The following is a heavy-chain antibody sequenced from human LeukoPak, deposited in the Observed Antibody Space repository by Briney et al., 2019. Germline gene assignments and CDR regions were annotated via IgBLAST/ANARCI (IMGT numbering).Heavy chain of an antibody. CDR1: GYSISSGYY. J-gene: IGHJ4*02. D-gene: IGHD2-8*02. CDR2: IYHSGST. V-gene: IGHV4-38-2*02. CDR3: ARVYWVYYFDY. Sequence: SETLSLTCTVSGYSISSGYYWGWIRQPPGKGLEWIGSIYHSGSTYYNPSLKSRATISVDTSKNHFSLKLSSVTAADTAVYYCARVYWVYYFDYWGQGTLVTVSS.